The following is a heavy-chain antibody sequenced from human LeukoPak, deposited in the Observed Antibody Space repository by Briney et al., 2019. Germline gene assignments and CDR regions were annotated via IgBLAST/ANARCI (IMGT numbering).Heavy chain of an antibody. Sequence: SETLSLTCTVSGGSISSSNYYWGWIRQPPGKGLEWIGSLYYSGNTYYNPSLKSRVTISVDTPKNQFSLKLTSVTAADTAVYYCVRSEINDYSKYWGQGTLVTVSS. J-gene: IGHJ4*02. D-gene: IGHD4-11*01. CDR1: GGSISSSNYY. CDR3: VRSEINDYSKY. V-gene: IGHV4-39*07. CDR2: LYYSGNT.